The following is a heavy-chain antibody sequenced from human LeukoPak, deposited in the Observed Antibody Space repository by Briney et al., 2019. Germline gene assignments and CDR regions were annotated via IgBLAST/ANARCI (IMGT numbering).Heavy chain of an antibody. V-gene: IGHV3-66*02. CDR3: ARSASGYRTNYYFDY. CDR2: IYSGGST. Sequence: GGSLRLSCAASGFTFSSNYMSWVRQAPGKGLEWVSVIYSGGSTYYADSVKGRFTISRDNSKNTLYLQMNSLRAEDTAVYYCARSASGYRTNYYFDYWGQGTLVTVSS. CDR1: GFTFSSNY. D-gene: IGHD5-18*01. J-gene: IGHJ4*02.